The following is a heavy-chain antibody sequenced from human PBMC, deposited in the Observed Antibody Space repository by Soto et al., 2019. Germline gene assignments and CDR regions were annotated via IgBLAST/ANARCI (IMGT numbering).Heavy chain of an antibody. V-gene: IGHV3-11*05. CDR1: GFTFSDYY. D-gene: IGHD3-9*01. Sequence: QVQLVESGGGLVKPGGSLRLSCAASGFTFSDYYMIWIRQAPGKGLKWVSYISSSSSNTNYADSVKGRFTISRDNAKNSLYLQIKRPVAEDTAVYYWARVRALVSGGMDGWGQGTTVTVSS. J-gene: IGHJ6*02. CDR3: ARVRALVSGGMDG. CDR2: ISSSSSNT.